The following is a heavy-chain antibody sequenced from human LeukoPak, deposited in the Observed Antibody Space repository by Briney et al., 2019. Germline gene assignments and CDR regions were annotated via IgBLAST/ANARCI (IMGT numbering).Heavy chain of an antibody. V-gene: IGHV3-74*01. CDR1: RFPFGNYW. Sequence: GSLRLSCATPRFPFGNYWMSWPRQAPGKGLVWVARIKYGDGSVTTYAESVQGRFTISRDNARNTLYLQMNSLRVDDTAVYYCAKSDWFDPCGRGILVTVSS. CDR3: AKSDWFDP. J-gene: IGHJ5*02. CDR2: IKYGDGSVT.